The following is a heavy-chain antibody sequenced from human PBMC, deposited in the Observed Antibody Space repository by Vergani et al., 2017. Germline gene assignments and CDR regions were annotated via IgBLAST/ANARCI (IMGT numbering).Heavy chain of an antibody. CDR2: ISGSGGST. V-gene: IGHV3-23*01. J-gene: IGHJ6*02. CDR3: AKANPRNSGYDYLYYYHAMDV. Sequence: EAQLLESGGDLVQPGGSLRLSCAASGFTFNHYAMNWVRQAPGKGLEWVSGISGSGGSTYYAGSVKGRFTISRDSSKNTLYLQMNSLSAGDTAVYYCAKANPRNSGYDYLYYYHAMDVWGQGTTVTVSS. CDR1: GFTFNHYA. D-gene: IGHD5-12*01.